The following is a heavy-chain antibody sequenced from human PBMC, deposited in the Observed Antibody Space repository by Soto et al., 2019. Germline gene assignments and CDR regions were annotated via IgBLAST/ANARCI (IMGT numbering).Heavy chain of an antibody. CDR1: NYSFSSFG. CDR3: ARDPFYSGSNLQVGYFDS. J-gene: IGHJ4*02. D-gene: IGHD1-26*01. V-gene: IGHV1-18*01. CDR2: INPSNDNT. Sequence: QVQMVQSGAEMKKPGASVKVSCKASNYSFSSFGISWVRQAPGQGLEWMAWINPSNDNTNYAQGLQGRVTLTSDTSTSTAYMELRSLRSDDTAVYYCARDPFYSGSNLQVGYFDSWGQGTLVTVSS.